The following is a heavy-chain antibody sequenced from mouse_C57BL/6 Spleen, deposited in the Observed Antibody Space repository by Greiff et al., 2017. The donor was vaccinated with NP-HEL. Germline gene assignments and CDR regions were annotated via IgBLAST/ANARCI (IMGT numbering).Heavy chain of an antibody. J-gene: IGHJ4*01. CDR3: ARGGSTVVATEDAMDY. Sequence: QVQLQQSGAELVKPGASVKLSCKASGYTFTSYWMQWVKQRPGQGLEWIGEIDPSDSYTNYNQKFKGKATLTVDTSSSTAYMQLSSLTSEDSAVYYWARGGSTVVATEDAMDYWGQGTSVTVSS. D-gene: IGHD1-1*01. CDR2: IDPSDSYT. V-gene: IGHV1-50*01. CDR1: GYTFTSYW.